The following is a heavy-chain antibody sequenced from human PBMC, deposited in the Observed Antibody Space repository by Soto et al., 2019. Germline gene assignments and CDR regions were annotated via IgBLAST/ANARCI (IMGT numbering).Heavy chain of an antibody. D-gene: IGHD3-10*01. CDR3: AKDPQKYYYGSWIFDY. V-gene: IGHV3-30*18. Sequence: QVQLVESGGGVVQPGMSLRLSCAASGFTFSSCGMHWVRQAPGKGLEWVAVISYDGSNKYYADSVKGRLTISRDNSKKTMCLQMNSLRAEEMAVYYCAKDPQKYYYGSWIFDYWGQGTLVTVSS. CDR2: ISYDGSNK. J-gene: IGHJ4*01. CDR1: GFTFSSCG.